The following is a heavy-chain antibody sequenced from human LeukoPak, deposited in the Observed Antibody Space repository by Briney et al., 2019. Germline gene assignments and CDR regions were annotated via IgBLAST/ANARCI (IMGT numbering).Heavy chain of an antibody. D-gene: IGHD5-24*01. CDR3: AREGPGDGYNWAWYFDY. CDR2: INPSGGST. J-gene: IGHJ4*02. Sequence: ASVKVSCKASGYTFTSYYMHWLRQAPGQGLEWMGIINPSGGSTSYAQKFQGRGTMTRHMSTSTVYMELSSLRSADTTVYYCAREGPGDGYNWAWYFDYWGQGTLVTVYS. CDR1: GYTFTSYY. V-gene: IGHV1-46*01.